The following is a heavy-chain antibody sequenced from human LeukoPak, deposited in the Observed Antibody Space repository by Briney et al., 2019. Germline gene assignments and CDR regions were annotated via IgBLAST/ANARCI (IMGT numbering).Heavy chain of an antibody. CDR1: GGSISTSRYY. J-gene: IGHJ3*02. CDR3: ASLHLGHKFFDI. Sequence: SETLSLTCSVSGGSISTSRYYWNWVRRPPGRGLEWIGSIYFSGSTDYNPSLKSRVTISVDTSKNQFSLKLDSVTAADTAVFFCASLHLGHKFFDIWGQGTKVTVSS. V-gene: IGHV4-39*07. D-gene: IGHD7-27*01. CDR2: IYFSGST.